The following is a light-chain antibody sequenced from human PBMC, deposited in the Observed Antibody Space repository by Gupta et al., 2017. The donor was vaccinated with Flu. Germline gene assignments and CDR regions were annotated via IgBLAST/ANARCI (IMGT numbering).Light chain of an antibody. J-gene: IGKJ4*01. CDR1: QSISSY. V-gene: IGKV1-39*01. Sequence: DIQMTQSPSSLSASVGDRVTITCRASQSISSYLNWYQQKPGKAPKLLIYAASSLKSGVPSRFSGSGSGTDFTLTISRPQPEDFATYYCQQRDSTPLTFGGGTXVEIK. CDR2: AAS. CDR3: QQRDSTPLT.